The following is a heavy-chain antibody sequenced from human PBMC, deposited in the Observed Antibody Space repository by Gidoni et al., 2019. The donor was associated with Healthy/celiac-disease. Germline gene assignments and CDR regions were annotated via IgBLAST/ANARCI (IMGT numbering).Heavy chain of an antibody. J-gene: IGHJ4*02. Sequence: RLSCAASGFTFSSYAMSWVRQAPGKGLEWVSALSGRGGSTYYADSVKGRFTISRDNSKNTLYLQLNSLRDEDTAVYYCAKWRRYGSGGSCRGADFDYWGQGTLVTVSA. V-gene: IGHV3-23*01. CDR1: GFTFSSYA. CDR2: LSGRGGST. CDR3: AKWRRYGSGGSCRGADFDY. D-gene: IGHD2-15*01.